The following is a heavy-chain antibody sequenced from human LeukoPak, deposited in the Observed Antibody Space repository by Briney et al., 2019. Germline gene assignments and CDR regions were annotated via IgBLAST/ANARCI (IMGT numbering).Heavy chain of an antibody. CDR3: AELGITMIGGV. J-gene: IGHJ6*04. V-gene: IGHV3-48*03. CDR1: GFTFSSYE. Sequence: GGSLRLSCAASGFTFSSYEMNWVRQAPGKGLEWVSYISSSGSTIYYADSVKGRFTISRDNAKNSLYLQMNSLRAEDTAVYYCAELGITMIGGVWGKGATVTVSS. CDR2: ISSSGSTI. D-gene: IGHD3-10*02.